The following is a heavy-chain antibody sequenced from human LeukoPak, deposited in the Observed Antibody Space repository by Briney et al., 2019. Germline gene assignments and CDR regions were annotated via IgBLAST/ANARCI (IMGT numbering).Heavy chain of an antibody. CDR3: ARGDYCSGGSCYDHAFDI. CDR1: GGSISSGSYY. CDR2: IYYSGST. V-gene: IGHV4-61*01. Sequence: SQTLSLTCTVSGGSISSGSYYWSWIRQPPGKGLEWIGYIYYSGSTNYNPSLKSRVTISVDTSKNQFSLKLSSVTAADTAVYYCARGDYCSGGSCYDHAFDIWGQGTMVTVSS. J-gene: IGHJ3*02. D-gene: IGHD2-15*01.